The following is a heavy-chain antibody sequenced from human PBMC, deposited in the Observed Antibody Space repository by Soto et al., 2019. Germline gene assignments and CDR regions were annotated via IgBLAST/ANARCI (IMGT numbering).Heavy chain of an antibody. CDR1: GYSFTSYW. D-gene: IGHD2-15*01. V-gene: IGHV5-10-1*01. CDR3: AVSPLIDSGVVATGAYYYGMDV. Sequence: PGESLKISCKGSGYSFTSYWISWVRQMPGKGLEWMGSIDPSDSYTNYSPSFQGHVTISADKSISTAYLQWSSLKASDTAMYYCAVSPLIDSGVVATGAYYYGMDVWGQGTTVTVSS. J-gene: IGHJ6*02. CDR2: IDPSDSYT.